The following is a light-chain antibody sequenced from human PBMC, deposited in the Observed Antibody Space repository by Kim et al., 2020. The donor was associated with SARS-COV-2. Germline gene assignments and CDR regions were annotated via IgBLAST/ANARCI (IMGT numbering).Light chain of an antibody. CDR2: QDT. V-gene: IGLV3-1*01. Sequence: SVSPGKTAIISCSAEKLGDKNVCWYQQRPGQSPLLVIFQDTERPSGIPERFSGSNSGNTATLTISGTQAVDEADYYCQAWDRNTVVFGGGTQLTVL. J-gene: IGLJ2*01. CDR3: QAWDRNTVV. CDR1: KLGDKN.